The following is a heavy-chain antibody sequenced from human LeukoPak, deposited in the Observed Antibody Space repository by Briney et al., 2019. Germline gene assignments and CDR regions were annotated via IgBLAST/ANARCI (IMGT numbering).Heavy chain of an antibody. CDR2: INPGDGSTT. J-gene: IGHJ4*01. V-gene: IGHV3-74*01. CDR1: GFTMSNYW. D-gene: IGHD2-8*02. CDR3: VRDGMGTAPYDL. Sequence: PGGSPRLSCAGSGFTMSNYWMNWVRQAPGEGLVWVSHINPGDGSTTGYADSVKGRFTVSRDNAKNTLYLQMTSLKDGDTAVYYCVRDGMGTAPYDLWGQGTLVTISS.